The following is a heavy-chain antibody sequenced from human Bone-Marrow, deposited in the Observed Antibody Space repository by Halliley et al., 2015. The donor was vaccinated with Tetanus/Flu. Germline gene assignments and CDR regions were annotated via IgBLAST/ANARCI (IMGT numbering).Heavy chain of an antibody. CDR2: IWYDGSIK. CDR3: ASYPRDVEYFQH. CDR1: GFSFNNYG. V-gene: IGHV3-33*01. J-gene: IGHJ1*01. Sequence: CAASGFSFNNYGMHWVRQAPGKGLEWVAAIWYDGSIKYYVDSVKGRFTISRDNSKNTLYLQMSSLRAEDTAVYYCASYPRDVEYFQHWGQGTLVTVSS.